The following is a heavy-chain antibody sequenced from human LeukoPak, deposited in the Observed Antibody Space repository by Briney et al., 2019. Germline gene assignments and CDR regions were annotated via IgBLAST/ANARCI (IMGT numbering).Heavy chain of an antibody. CDR2: INQDGSEK. J-gene: IGHJ6*03. CDR3: ARDGLAVAVNSYYYYYMDV. V-gene: IGHV3-7*01. Sequence: GGSLRLSCAASGFTLSSHWMTWVRQAPGKGLEWVANINQDGSEKYYIDSVKGRFTISRDNAKRSLYLQINSLRGDDTAVYYCARDGLAVAVNSYYYYYMDVWGKGTTVTVSS. D-gene: IGHD6-19*01. CDR1: GFTLSSHW.